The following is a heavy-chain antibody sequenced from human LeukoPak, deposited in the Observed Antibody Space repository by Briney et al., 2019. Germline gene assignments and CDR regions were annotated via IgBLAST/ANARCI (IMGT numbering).Heavy chain of an antibody. Sequence: ASVKVSCKASGYTFTSYGISWVRQAPGQGLEWMGWISAYNGNTNYAQKLQGRVTMTTDTSTSTAYMELRSLRSDDTAAYYCARDRRNVVIPAVAFDYWGQGTLVTVSS. CDR2: ISAYNGNT. D-gene: IGHD2-2*01. CDR3: ARDRRNVVIPAVAFDY. J-gene: IGHJ4*02. CDR1: GYTFTSYG. V-gene: IGHV1-18*04.